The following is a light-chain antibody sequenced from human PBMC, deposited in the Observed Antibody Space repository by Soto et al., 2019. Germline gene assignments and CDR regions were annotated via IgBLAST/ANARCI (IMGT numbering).Light chain of an antibody. Sequence: EIMMTQSPVTLSVSPGERATLSCRASQSVSSNLAWYQQKPGQAPRLLIYGASTRATGIPARFSGSESGTEFTLTISSLQSEDFAVYYCQQYNNWPRTFGQGTKVDIK. CDR2: GAS. J-gene: IGKJ1*01. CDR3: QQYNNWPRT. V-gene: IGKV3-15*01. CDR1: QSVSSN.